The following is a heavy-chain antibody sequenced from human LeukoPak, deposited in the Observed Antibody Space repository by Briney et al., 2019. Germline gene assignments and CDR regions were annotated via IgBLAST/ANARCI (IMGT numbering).Heavy chain of an antibody. Sequence: GGTVRLSCAASGFTFSSYGMPWVRQAPGKGLEWVAVISYDGSNKYYADSAKCRFTITRDNSKNTLYLQMNSLRAEDTAVYYCARDARAVAATSKYGMDVWGQGTTVSVSS. V-gene: IGHV3-33*01. D-gene: IGHD2-15*01. CDR2: ISYDGSNK. J-gene: IGHJ6*02. CDR3: ARDARAVAATSKYGMDV. CDR1: GFTFSSYG.